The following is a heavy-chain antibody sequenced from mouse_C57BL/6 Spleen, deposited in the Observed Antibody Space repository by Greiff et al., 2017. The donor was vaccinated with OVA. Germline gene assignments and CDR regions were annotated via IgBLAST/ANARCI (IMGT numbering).Heavy chain of an antibody. CDR3: AREGTVEDWYFDV. Sequence: VQLQQSGPELVKPGASVKISCKASGYTFTDYYMNWVKQSHGKSLEWIGDINPNNGGTSYNQKFKGKATLTVDKSSSTAYIELRSLTSEDSAVYYCAREGTVEDWYFDVWGTGTTVTVSS. CDR2: INPNNGGT. D-gene: IGHD1-1*01. CDR1: GYTFTDYY. J-gene: IGHJ1*03. V-gene: IGHV1-26*01.